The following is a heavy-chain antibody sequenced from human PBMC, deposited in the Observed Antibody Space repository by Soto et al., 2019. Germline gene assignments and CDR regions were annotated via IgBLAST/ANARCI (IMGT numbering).Heavy chain of an antibody. D-gene: IGHD6-13*01. Sequence: GGTLTLSCAPISFAFDSGAMSWVRQAPGKGLEWVSAISGSGGSTYYADSVKGRFTISRDNSKNTLYLQMNSLRAEDTAVYYCAKGHPSAAGTVYWGQGP. CDR2: ISGSGGST. V-gene: IGHV3-23*01. CDR3: AKGHPSAAGTVY. J-gene: IGHJ4*02. CDR1: SFAFDSGA.